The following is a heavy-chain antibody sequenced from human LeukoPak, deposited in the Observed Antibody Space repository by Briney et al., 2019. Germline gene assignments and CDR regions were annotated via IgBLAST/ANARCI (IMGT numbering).Heavy chain of an antibody. CDR1: GFTHSHFG. Sequence: PGGSLRLSCAASGFTHSHFGMLWVTQAPGKGLEWVAVIWSDGTQKYYGDAVKGRFTISRDNSMKTLFLQMNSLRGDDTAVYYCAKDTQRGFDYSNFLESWGQGTLVTVSS. J-gene: IGHJ5*01. V-gene: IGHV3-33*06. CDR3: AKDTQRGFDYSNFLES. D-gene: IGHD4-11*01. CDR2: IWSDGTQK.